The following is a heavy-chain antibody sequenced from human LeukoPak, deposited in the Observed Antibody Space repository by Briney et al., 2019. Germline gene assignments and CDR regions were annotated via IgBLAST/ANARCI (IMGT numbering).Heavy chain of an antibody. Sequence: SVKVSCKASGGTFSSYAISWARQAPGQGLEWMGGIILIFDTANYAQKFKGRLTITADKSTSTAYMELSSLRSDDTAVYYCARGTAMENDYWGQGTLVTVSS. CDR3: ARGTAMENDY. V-gene: IGHV1-69*06. CDR1: GGTFSSYA. D-gene: IGHD5-18*01. CDR2: IILIFDTA. J-gene: IGHJ4*02.